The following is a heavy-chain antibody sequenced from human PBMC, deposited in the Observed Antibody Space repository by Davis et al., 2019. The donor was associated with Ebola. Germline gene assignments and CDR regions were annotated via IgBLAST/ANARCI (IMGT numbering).Heavy chain of an antibody. CDR1: GGSISSGGYY. J-gene: IGHJ5*02. CDR3: ARQGNCSGGSCHWTNWFDP. V-gene: IGHV4-31*03. CDR2: IYYSGNT. Sequence: PSETLSLTCTVSGGSISSGGYYWSWIRQHPGTGLEWIGYIYYSGNTYYNPSLKSRVIMSVATSKNQFSLKLNSVTAADTAIYYCARQGNCSGGSCHWTNWFDPWGQGTLVTVSS. D-gene: IGHD2-15*01.